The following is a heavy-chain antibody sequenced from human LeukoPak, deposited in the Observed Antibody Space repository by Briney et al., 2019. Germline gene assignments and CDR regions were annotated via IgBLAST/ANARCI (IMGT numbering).Heavy chain of an antibody. J-gene: IGHJ4*02. CDR3: ARGLTGNY. CDR2: INHSGST. D-gene: IGHD1-14*01. CDR1: GGSFSGYY. V-gene: IGHV4-34*01. Sequence: SETLSLTCAVYGGSFSGYYWSWTRQPPGKGLEWIGEINHSGSTNYNPSLKSRVTISVDTSKNQFSLKLSSVTAADTAVYYCARGLTGNYWGQGTLVTVSS.